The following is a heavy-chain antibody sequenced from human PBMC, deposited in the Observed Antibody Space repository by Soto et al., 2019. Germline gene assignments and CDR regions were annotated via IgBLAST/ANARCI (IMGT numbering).Heavy chain of an antibody. Sequence: ASVKVSCKASGYTFTGYYMHWVRQAPGQGLEWMGWINPNSGGTNYAQKFQGWVTMTRDTSISTAYMELSRLRSDDTAVYYCARGCGGSCYADESYYYYGMDVWGQGTTVTVSS. J-gene: IGHJ6*02. D-gene: IGHD2-15*01. CDR2: INPNSGGT. CDR3: ARGCGGSCYADESYYYYGMDV. V-gene: IGHV1-2*04. CDR1: GYTFTGYY.